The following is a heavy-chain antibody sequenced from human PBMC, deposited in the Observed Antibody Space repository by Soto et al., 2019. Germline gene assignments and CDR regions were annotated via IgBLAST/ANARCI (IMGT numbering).Heavy chain of an antibody. Sequence: WGSLRLSCLASVFTFSSYAMHWVRQATGKGLEWVAVTSYDGNYKYYADSVKGRFTISRDNSKNTLYLQMNSLRAEDTAVYSCAREGARVAAAGYGMAVWGQGTTVTVS. J-gene: IGHJ6*02. D-gene: IGHD6-13*01. CDR3: AREGARVAAAGYGMAV. CDR2: TSYDGNYK. V-gene: IGHV3-30-3*01. CDR1: VFTFSSYA.